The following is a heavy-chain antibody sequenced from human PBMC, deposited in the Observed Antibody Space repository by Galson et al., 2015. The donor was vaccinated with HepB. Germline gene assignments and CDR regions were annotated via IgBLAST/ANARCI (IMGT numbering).Heavy chain of an antibody. CDR1: GFTFSSYR. CDR2: IHTDGGST. J-gene: IGHJ6*02. Sequence: SLRLSCADSGFTFSSYRMHWVRQAPGKGLVWVSRIHTDGGSTTYADSVKGRFTISRDNAKNTLFLQMSSLRAEDTAVYYCAIEAYSGSRLVHYGMDVWGQGTTVTVSS. CDR3: AIEAYSGSRLVHYGMDV. V-gene: IGHV3-74*01. D-gene: IGHD2-21*01.